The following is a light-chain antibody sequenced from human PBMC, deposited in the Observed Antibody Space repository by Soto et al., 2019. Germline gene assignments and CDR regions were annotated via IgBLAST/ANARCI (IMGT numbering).Light chain of an antibody. CDR1: QSVTSTY. V-gene: IGKV3-20*01. CDR3: QQYGSSPPWT. CDR2: DTS. Sequence: EIVLTQSPGTLSLSPGERATLSCRASQSVTSTYLAWYQQKPGQAPRLLIYDTSGRATGIPDRFSGSGSGTDFTLTISRLEPEDFAVYYSQQYGSSPPWTFGQGTKVEMK. J-gene: IGKJ1*01.